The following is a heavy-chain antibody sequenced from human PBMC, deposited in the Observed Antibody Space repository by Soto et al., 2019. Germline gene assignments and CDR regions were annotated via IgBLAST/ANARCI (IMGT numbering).Heavy chain of an antibody. Sequence: SETLSLTCAVYGGSLSGNYWGWIRQPPGKGLEWIGETHHSGSTAYNPSLKSRVTISVDTSRNQFSLKLSSVTAADTAVYYCASSMYSSGWYNNYWGQRTLVTFSS. D-gene: IGHD6-19*01. CDR1: GGSLSGNY. CDR2: THHSGST. V-gene: IGHV4-34*01. CDR3: ASSMYSSGWYNNY. J-gene: IGHJ4*02.